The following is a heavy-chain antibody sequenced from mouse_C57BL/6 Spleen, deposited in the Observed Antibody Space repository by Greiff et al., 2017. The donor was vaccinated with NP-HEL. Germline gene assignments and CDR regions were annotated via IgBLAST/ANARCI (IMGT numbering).Heavy chain of an antibody. Sequence: EVQLQQSGAELVRPGASVKLSCTASGFNIKDDYMHWVKQRPEQGLEWIGWIDPENGDTEYASKFQGKATITADTSSDTAYLQLSSLTSEDTAVYYCTTHGNYGYWSQGTTLTVSS. CDR1: GFNIKDDY. V-gene: IGHV14-4*01. D-gene: IGHD2-1*01. CDR3: TTHGNYGY. CDR2: IDPENGDT. J-gene: IGHJ2*01.